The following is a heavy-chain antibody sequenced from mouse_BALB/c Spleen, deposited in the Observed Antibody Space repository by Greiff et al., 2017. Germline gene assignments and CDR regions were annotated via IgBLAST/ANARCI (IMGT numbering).Heavy chain of an antibody. J-gene: IGHJ4*01. CDR1: GYTFTSYW. Sequence: QVQLQQPGAELVKPGASVKLSCKASGYTFTSYWMHWVKQRPGQGLEWIGEINPSNGRTNYNEKFKSKATLTVDKSSSTTYMQLSSLTSEDSAVYYCARCHYYCGRRSAMDYWGQGTSVTVSS. CDR2: INPSNGRT. D-gene: IGHD1-1*01. CDR3: ARCHYYCGRRSAMDY. V-gene: IGHV1S81*02.